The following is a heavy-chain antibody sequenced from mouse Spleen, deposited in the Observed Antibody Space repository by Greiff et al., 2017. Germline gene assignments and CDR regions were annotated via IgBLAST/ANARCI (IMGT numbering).Heavy chain of an antibody. CDR3: ARGTTATEAMDY. D-gene: IGHD1-2*01. CDR2: ISDGGGST. V-gene: IGHV5-12*02. CDR1: GFTFSDYY. Sequence: EVQRVESGGGLVQPGGSLKLSCATSGFTFSDYYMYWVRQTPEKRLEWVAYISDGGGSTYYPDTVKGRFTISRDNAKNTLYLQMSRLKSEDTAMYYCARGTTATEAMDYWGQGTSVTVSS. J-gene: IGHJ4*01.